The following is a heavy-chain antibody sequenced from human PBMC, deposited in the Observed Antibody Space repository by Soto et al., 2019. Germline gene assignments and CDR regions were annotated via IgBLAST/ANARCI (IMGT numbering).Heavy chain of an antibody. D-gene: IGHD5-12*01. V-gene: IGHV1-69*12. CDR1: GGTFSSYA. CDR2: IIPIFGTA. CDR3: ARAQRRDGYNSPYDAFDI. J-gene: IGHJ3*02. Sequence: QVQLVQSGAEVKKPGSSVKVSCKASGGTFSSYAISWVRQAPGQGLEWMGGIIPIFGTANYAQKFQGRVTITADESTSTAYMELSSLRSEDTAMYYCARAQRRDGYNSPYDAFDIWGQGTMVTVSS.